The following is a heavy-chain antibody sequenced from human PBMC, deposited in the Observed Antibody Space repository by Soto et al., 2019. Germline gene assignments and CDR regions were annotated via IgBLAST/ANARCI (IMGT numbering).Heavy chain of an antibody. J-gene: IGHJ4*02. V-gene: IGHV1-2*04. D-gene: IGHD6-19*01. CDR3: ARDSSGDYFDY. Sequence: QVQLVQSGAEVKEPGASVKVSCKTSGYTFTGYHIHWVRQAPGQGLEWMGWINTNTGDTNYAQKFQGWVTMTRDTSINTAYVQLSRLTSDDTAVYYCARDSSGDYFDYWGQGTLVTVSS. CDR1: GYTFTGYH. CDR2: INTNTGDT.